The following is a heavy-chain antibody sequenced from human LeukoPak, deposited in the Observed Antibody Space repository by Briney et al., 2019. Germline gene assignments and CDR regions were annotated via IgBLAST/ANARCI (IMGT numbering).Heavy chain of an antibody. CDR2: IFYSGST. D-gene: IGHD5-18*01. J-gene: IGHJ3*02. Sequence: PSETLSLTCAVSGGSISSTTYFWGWIRQPPGTGLVWIGSIFYSGSTYYNPSLKSRVTISVDTSRNQFSLKLSSVTAADTAVYYCASGDTAMADAFDIWGQGTMVTVSS. CDR3: ASGDTAMADAFDI. V-gene: IGHV4-39*07. CDR1: GGSISSTTYF.